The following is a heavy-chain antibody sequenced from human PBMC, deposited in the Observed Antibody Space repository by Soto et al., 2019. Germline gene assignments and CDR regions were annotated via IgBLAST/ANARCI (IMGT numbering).Heavy chain of an antibody. D-gene: IGHD1-7*01. Sequence: SGPTLVNPTETLTLTWTVSGVSVSEARMAVSWIRQPPGKALEWLAHIVWNDERSYKTSLKSRLAISRDTSKSQVVRTMANVDPVDTGTYFCARALREELPIYYFDAWGQGTLVTLSS. V-gene: IGHV2-26*01. CDR3: ARALREELPIYYFDA. CDR2: IVWNDER. CDR1: GVSVSEARMA. J-gene: IGHJ4*02.